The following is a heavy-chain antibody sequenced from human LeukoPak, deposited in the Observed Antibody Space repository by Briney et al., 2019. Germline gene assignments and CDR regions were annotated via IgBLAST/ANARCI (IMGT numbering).Heavy chain of an antibody. CDR1: GFTFSSYG. V-gene: IGHV3-33*01. J-gene: IGHJ4*02. CDR3: ARNLEQLDY. Sequence: GGSLRLSCAASGFTFSSYGLHWVRQAPGKGLEWVAVIWYDGSNKYYADSVKGRFTISRDNSKNTLYLQMNSLRAEDTAMYYCARNLEQLDYWGREPWSPSPQ. CDR2: IWYDGSNK. D-gene: IGHD6-13*01.